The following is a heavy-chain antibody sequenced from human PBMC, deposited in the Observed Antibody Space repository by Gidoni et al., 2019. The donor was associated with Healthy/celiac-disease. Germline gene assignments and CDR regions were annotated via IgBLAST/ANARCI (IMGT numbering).Heavy chain of an antibody. V-gene: IGHV4-30-4*01. CDR1: GDYY. D-gene: IGHD3-22*01. CDR3: ARADYYDSSGYPDAFDI. Sequence: GDYYWSWIRQPPGKGLEWIGYIYYSGSTYYNPSLKSRVTISVDTSKNQFSLKLSSVTAADTAVYYCARADYYDSSGYPDAFDIWGQGTMVTVSS. J-gene: IGHJ3*02. CDR2: IYYSGST.